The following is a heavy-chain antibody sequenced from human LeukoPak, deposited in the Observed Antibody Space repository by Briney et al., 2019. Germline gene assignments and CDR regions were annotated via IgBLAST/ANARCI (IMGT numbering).Heavy chain of an antibody. V-gene: IGHV3-15*01. CDR1: VFIFSNAW. Sequence: SGESLRLSCAASVFIFSNAWMSWVRQAPGKGLNWVGRIKSKVAGGTIDYAAPVKGRFTISRDDSKNTLYLQMNSLKTEDTGMYYCTTDADNWDDGGWFDPWGQGSLVTVSA. D-gene: IGHD1-1*01. CDR3: TTDADNWDDGGWFDP. J-gene: IGHJ5*02. CDR2: IKSKVAGGTI.